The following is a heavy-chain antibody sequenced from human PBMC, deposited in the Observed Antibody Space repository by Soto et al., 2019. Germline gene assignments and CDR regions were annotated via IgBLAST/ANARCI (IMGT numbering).Heavy chain of an antibody. V-gene: IGHV4-30-4*01. Sequence: LTCTVAEGSSVSGDYYLVWISQPPGNCLECIGYIYYSGSTYYNPSLKNRATISVDTSKNQFSLKLSSVTAADTAVYYCARDPSSSRYCPGPCFDYWGQGTLVTVSS. D-gene: IGHD3-22*01. CDR1: EGSSVSGDYY. CDR3: ARDPSSSRYCPGPCFDY. CDR2: IYYSGST. J-gene: IGHJ4*02.